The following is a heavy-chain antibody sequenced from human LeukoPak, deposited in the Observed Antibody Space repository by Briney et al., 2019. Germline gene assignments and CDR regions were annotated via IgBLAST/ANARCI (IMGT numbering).Heavy chain of an antibody. V-gene: IGHV4-34*01. CDR1: GGSFSNYY. CDR3: ASGLRNIHCFGTTCSWYDTFDV. CDR2: ISHSGNT. J-gene: IGHJ3*01. Sequence: SETLSLTCAAYGGSFSNYYWSWIRQAPGKGLEWIGEISHSGNTNYNPSLKSRVTISVDTSKNQFSLKMASVTAADTAMYYCASGLRNIHCFGTTCSWYDTFDVWGQGTKVTVSS. D-gene: IGHD1-1*01.